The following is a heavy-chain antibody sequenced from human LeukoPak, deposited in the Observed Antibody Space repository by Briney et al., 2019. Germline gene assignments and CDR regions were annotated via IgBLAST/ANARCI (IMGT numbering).Heavy chain of an antibody. CDR2: INSDGSST. Sequence: PGGSLRLSCAASGHTFSSYWMHWVRQAPGKGLVWVSRINSDGSSTSYADSVKGRFTISRDNAKNTLYLQMNSLRAEDTAVYYCARDRGYGYLFDYWGQGTLVTVSS. CDR3: ARDRGYGYLFDY. J-gene: IGHJ4*02. D-gene: IGHD5-18*01. CDR1: GHTFSSYW. V-gene: IGHV3-74*01.